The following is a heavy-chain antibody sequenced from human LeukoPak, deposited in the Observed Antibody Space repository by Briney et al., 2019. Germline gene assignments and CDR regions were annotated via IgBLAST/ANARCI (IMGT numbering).Heavy chain of an antibody. CDR2: INPNSGGT. J-gene: IGHJ4*02. D-gene: IGHD1-26*01. Sequence: ASVKVSCKASGYTFTGYYMHWVRRAPGQGLEWMGWINPNSGGTNYAQKFQGRVTMTRDTSISTAYLQWSSLKASDTAMYYCARQSTTVGATTTLGYWGQGTLVTVSS. V-gene: IGHV1-2*02. CDR1: GYTFTGYY. CDR3: ARQSTTVGATTTLGY.